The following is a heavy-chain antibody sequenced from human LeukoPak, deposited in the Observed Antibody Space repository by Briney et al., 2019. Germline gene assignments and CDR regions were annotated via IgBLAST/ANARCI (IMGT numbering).Heavy chain of an antibody. V-gene: IGHV4-39*07. Sequence: SETLSLTCTVSGGSISTSNYYWGWIRQPPGKGLEWIGNIFYSGSTYYSPSLKSRVTISLDTSRNQFSLKLNSVTAADTAVYYCAMMEAGLDYWGQGTLVTVSS. J-gene: IGHJ4*02. D-gene: IGHD2-15*01. CDR3: AMMEAGLDY. CDR1: GGSISTSNYY. CDR2: IFYSGST.